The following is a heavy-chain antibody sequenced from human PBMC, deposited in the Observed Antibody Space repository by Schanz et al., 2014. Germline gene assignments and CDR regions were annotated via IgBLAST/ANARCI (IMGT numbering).Heavy chain of an antibody. D-gene: IGHD6-19*01. CDR2: ISPYNGNT. V-gene: IGHV1-18*01. CDR1: GYTFSSYG. CDR3: ARGGYSSGWYDRDIAHFDY. J-gene: IGHJ4*02. Sequence: QVQLVQSGAEVKKPGASVKVSCKTSGYTFSSYGITWVRQAPGQGLEWMGWISPYNGNTNYAPKVQGRVTVTTDTSTSTVYMELRSLTSDDTAVYYCARGGYSSGWYDRDIAHFDYWGQGTRVTVSS.